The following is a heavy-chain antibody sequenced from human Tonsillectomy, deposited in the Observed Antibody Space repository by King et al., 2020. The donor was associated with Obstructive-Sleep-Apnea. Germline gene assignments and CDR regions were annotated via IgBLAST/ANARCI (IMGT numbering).Heavy chain of an antibody. D-gene: IGHD1-26*01. CDR2: IYLTGST. CDR3: ARRTIVGSLGGLDV. Sequence: VQLQESGPGLVKPSETLSLTCNVSGGSISSFYWSWIRQPPGKRLEWIGHIYLTGSTNSNPSLKSRIVMSVDTSKNQFSLKLNSVTAADTAIYYCARRTIVGSLGGLDVWGQGTVVIVSS. V-gene: IGHV4-59*08. CDR1: GGSISSFY. J-gene: IGHJ3*01.